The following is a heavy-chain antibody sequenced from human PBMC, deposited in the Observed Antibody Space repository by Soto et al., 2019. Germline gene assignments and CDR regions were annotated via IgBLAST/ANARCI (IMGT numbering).Heavy chain of an antibody. CDR1: GFTFSDYY. V-gene: IGHV3-11*06. CDR2: ISSSSSYT. J-gene: IGHJ6*02. Sequence: GGSLRLSCAASGFTFSDYYMSWIRQAPGKGLEWVSYISSSSSYTNYADSVKGRFTISRDNAKNSLYLQMNNLRAEDTAVYYCASGQRGLSSGWYSRRTNGMDVWGQGTTVTVSS. D-gene: IGHD6-19*01. CDR3: ASGQRGLSSGWYSRRTNGMDV.